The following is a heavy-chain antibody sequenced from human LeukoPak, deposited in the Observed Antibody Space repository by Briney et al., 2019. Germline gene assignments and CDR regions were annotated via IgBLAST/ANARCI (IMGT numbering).Heavy chain of an antibody. J-gene: IGHJ5*02. V-gene: IGHV3-21*01. CDR2: ISSSSSYI. CDR3: ARDPIHYDFWSGYYWFDP. D-gene: IGHD3-3*01. CDR1: GFTFSSYS. Sequence: GGSLRLSCAASGFTFSSYSMNWVRQAPGKGLEWVSSISSSSSYIYYADSVKGRFTISRDNAKNSLYLQMNSLRAEDTAVYYCARDPIHYDFWSGYYWFDPWGQGTLVTVSS.